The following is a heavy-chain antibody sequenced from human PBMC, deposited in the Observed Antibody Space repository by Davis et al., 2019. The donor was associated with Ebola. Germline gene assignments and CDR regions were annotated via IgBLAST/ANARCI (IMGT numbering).Heavy chain of an antibody. CDR3: TMTTVMVDY. V-gene: IGHV3-73*01. CDR2: IRSKANSYAT. Sequence: GESLKISCAASGFTFSGSAMHWVRQASGKGLEWVGRIRSKANSYATAYAASVKGRFTISRDDSKNTAYLQMNSLKTEDTAVCYCTMTTVMVDYWGQGTLVTVSS. D-gene: IGHD4-17*01. CDR1: GFTFSGSA. J-gene: IGHJ4*02.